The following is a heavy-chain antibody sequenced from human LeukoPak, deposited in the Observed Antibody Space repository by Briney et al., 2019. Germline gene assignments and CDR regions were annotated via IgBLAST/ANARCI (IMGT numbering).Heavy chain of an antibody. J-gene: IGHJ2*01. CDR3: ARDASDYWFFDL. Sequence: GGSLRLSCAASGFTLSSYEMNWVRQAPGKGLEWVSYISSSGSTIYYADSLKGRFTISRDNAKNSLYLQMNSLRAEDTALYYCARDASDYWFFDLWGRGTLVTVSS. CDR2: ISSSGSTI. D-gene: IGHD3-3*01. CDR1: GFTLSSYE. V-gene: IGHV3-48*03.